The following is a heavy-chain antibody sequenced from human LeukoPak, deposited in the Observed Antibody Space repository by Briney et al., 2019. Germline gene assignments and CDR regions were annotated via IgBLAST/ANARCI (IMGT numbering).Heavy chain of an antibody. V-gene: IGHV3-15*01. D-gene: IGHD2-15*01. CDR3: TTDTNLRGGAFDI. CDR1: GFTFSNAW. CDR2: IKSKTDGGTT. J-gene: IGHJ3*02. Sequence: KPGGSLRLSCAASGFTFSNAWMSWVRQAPGKGLEWVGRIKSKTDGGTTDYAAPVKGRFTISRDDSKNTLYLQMNSLKTEDTAVYYCTTDTNLRGGAFDIWGQGTMVTVSS.